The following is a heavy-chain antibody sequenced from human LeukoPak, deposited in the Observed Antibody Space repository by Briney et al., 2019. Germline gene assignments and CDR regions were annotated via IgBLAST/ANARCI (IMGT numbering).Heavy chain of an antibody. CDR3: AKDRSGRIAVAGRYYYGMDV. V-gene: IGHV3-23*01. Sequence: GGSLRLSCEASGFTFSSYAMSWVRQAPGKGLEWVSAISGSGGSTYYADSVKGRFTISRDNSKNTLYLQMNSLRAEDTAVYYCAKDRSGRIAVAGRYYYGMDVWGQGTTVTVSS. D-gene: IGHD6-19*01. J-gene: IGHJ6*02. CDR2: ISGSGGST. CDR1: GFTFSSYA.